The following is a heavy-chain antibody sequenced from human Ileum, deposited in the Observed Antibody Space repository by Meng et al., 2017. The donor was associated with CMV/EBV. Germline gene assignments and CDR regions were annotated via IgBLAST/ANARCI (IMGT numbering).Heavy chain of an antibody. CDR2: INPSNGDT. CDR1: GYTLSTYH. J-gene: IGHJ4*02. V-gene: IGHV1-46*01. Sequence: QVHLVQSGAEVKKPGASVKVSCKASGYTLSTYHMHWLRQAPGQGLEWMGQINPSNGDTDYAQQFQGRVTMTTDTSTNTVYLEVSSLTSDDTAVYFCAREGPGDYGIWFDYWGQGTLVTVSS. CDR3: AREGPGDYGIWFDY. D-gene: IGHD4-17*01.